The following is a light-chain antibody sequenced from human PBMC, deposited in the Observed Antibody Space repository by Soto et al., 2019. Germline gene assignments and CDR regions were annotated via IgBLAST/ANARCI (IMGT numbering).Light chain of an antibody. V-gene: IGLV3-21*02. Sequence: SYELTQAPSVSAAPGQTARITCGGNNIGSKSVHWYQQKPGQAPLMVVYDNSDRPSGIPERFSGSTSGNTATLTITRVAAGDEADYYCQMWDTILDQVVFGGGTKLTVL. CDR2: DNS. CDR1: NIGSKS. CDR3: QMWDTILDQVV. J-gene: IGLJ3*02.